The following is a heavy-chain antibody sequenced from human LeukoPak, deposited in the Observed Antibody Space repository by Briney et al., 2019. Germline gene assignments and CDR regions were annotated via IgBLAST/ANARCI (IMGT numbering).Heavy chain of an antibody. CDR2: INSGGTPI. CDR1: GFMFSKYE. V-gene: IGHV3-48*03. CDR3: AGWRTYDSGSYNY. D-gene: IGHD3-10*01. Sequence: GGSLRLSCAASGFMFSKYEMNWVRQAPGKGLEWISYINSGGTPIHYADSVKGRFTISRDNSKNTLYLQMDSLRADDTALYYCAGWRTYDSGSYNYWGQGTLVTVSS. J-gene: IGHJ4*02.